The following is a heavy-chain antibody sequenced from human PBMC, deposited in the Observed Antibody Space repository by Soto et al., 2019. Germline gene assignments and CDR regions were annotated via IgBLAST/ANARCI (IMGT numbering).Heavy chain of an antibody. Sequence: GGSLRLSCAASGFTFSSYEMNWVRQAPGKGLEWVSYISSSGSTIYYADSVKGRFTISRDNAKNSLYLQMNSLRAEDTAVYYCARVVEDYYDSTGALDIWGQGTMVTVSS. CDR3: ARVVEDYYDSTGALDI. CDR1: GFTFSSYE. CDR2: ISSSGSTI. V-gene: IGHV3-48*03. J-gene: IGHJ3*02. D-gene: IGHD3-22*01.